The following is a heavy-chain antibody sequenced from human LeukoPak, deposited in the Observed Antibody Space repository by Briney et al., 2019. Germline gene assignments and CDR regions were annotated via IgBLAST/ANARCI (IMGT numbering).Heavy chain of an antibody. CDR1: GDSVSSNSAA. J-gene: IGHJ6*02. V-gene: IGHV6-1*01. D-gene: IGHD6-19*01. Sequence: SQTLSLTCAISGDSVSSNSAAWNWIRRSPSRGLEWLGRTYYRSKWYNDYAVSVKSRITINPDTSKNQFSLQLNSVTPEDTAVYYCAKEWGSGWYPYYYYYYGMDVWGQGTTVTVSS. CDR2: TYYRSKWYN. CDR3: AKEWGSGWYPYYYYYYGMDV.